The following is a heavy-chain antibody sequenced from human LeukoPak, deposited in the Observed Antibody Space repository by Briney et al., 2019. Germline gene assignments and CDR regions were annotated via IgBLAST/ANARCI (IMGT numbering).Heavy chain of an antibody. CDR1: GGSISSHY. D-gene: IGHD2-21*02. V-gene: IGHV4-59*11. Sequence: SETLSLTCTVSGGSISSHYWSWIRQPPGKGLEWIGYIYYSGSTNYNPSLKSRVTISVDTSKNQFSLKLSSVTAADTAVYYCAREADDCFDLWGRGTLVTVSS. CDR2: IYYSGST. CDR3: AREADDCFDL. J-gene: IGHJ2*01.